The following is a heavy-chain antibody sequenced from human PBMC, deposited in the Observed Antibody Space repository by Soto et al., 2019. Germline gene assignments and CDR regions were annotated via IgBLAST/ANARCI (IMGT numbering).Heavy chain of an antibody. D-gene: IGHD1-26*01. V-gene: IGHV1-8*01. CDR1: GYSFTSLD. Sequence: GASVKVSCKASGYSFTSLDINWVRQTAGQGLEWMGWMQPSTGRTGYAQKFQGRVTMTSDTSINTAYMEPTTLTSDDTAFYYCARGVSAGVDYWGQGTLVTVSS. J-gene: IGHJ4*02. CDR2: MQPSTGRT. CDR3: ARGVSAGVDY.